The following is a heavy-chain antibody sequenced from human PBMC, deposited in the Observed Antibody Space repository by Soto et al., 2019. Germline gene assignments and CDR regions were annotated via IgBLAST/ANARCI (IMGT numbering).Heavy chain of an antibody. CDR1: GSPISRGNYY. J-gene: IGHJ4*02. CDR2: ISYSGTT. Sequence: PSETLSLTFTLSGSPISRGNYYRCWIRQPPGKGLEWIGFISYSGTTHYSASLRSRVFISVDTSKNQFSLDLSSVTAADTAVYYCATMGTPVTGLYYFDYWGQG. D-gene: IGHD4-17*01. CDR3: ATMGTPVTGLYYFDY. V-gene: IGHV4-30-4*01.